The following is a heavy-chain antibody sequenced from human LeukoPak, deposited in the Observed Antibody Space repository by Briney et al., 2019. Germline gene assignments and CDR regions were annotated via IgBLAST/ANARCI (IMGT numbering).Heavy chain of an antibody. V-gene: IGHV5-51*01. J-gene: IGHJ5*02. CDR1: GYCFTSYW. Sequence: GESLQISCQGSGYCFTSYWIGWVRQLPGKSLECMGIIYPGDSDTRSGPSFQSQVTISADKSISTAYLQWSSLKASDTAMYYSARDIAAAGHNWFDPWGQGTLVTVSS. CDR3: ARDIAAAGHNWFDP. D-gene: IGHD6-13*01. CDR2: IYPGDSDT.